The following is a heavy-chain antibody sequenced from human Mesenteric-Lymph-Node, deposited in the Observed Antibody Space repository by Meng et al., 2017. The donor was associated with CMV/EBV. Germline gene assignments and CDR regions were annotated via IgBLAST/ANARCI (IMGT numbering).Heavy chain of an antibody. Sequence: LKISCAASGFIFDDYTMHWVRQAPGKGLEWVSSISWNSDDIGYADSVKGRFTMSRDNAKNSLYLQMNSLRAEDTASYYCAKDTGRTWPRYLDCWGQGTLVTVSS. CDR3: AKDTGRTWPRYLDC. V-gene: IGHV3-9*01. CDR1: GFIFDDYT. J-gene: IGHJ4*02. CDR2: ISWNSDDI. D-gene: IGHD3/OR15-3a*01.